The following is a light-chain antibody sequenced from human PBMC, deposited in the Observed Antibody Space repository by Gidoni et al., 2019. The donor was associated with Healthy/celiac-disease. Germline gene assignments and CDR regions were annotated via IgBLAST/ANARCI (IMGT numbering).Light chain of an antibody. CDR2: WAS. V-gene: IGKV4-1*01. Sequence: DIVMTQSPDSLAVSLGERATINCKSSQSLLYSSNNTNYLAWYQQKPGQPPKLLIYWASTRESGVPDRFSGSGSGTDFTLTISSLQAEDVAVYYCQQYYSTPETFGQGTKVEIK. J-gene: IGKJ1*01. CDR3: QQYYSTPET. CDR1: QSLLYSSNNTNY.